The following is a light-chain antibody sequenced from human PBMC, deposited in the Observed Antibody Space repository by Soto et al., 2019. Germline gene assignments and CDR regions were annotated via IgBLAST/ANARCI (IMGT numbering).Light chain of an antibody. CDR2: AAS. V-gene: IGKV1-9*01. Sequence: IQLTQSPSSLSASVGDRVTITCRASQGISSYLAWYQQKPGKAPKLLIYAASTLQSGVPSRFSGSGSGTDFTLTISSMQTEDFAHYYCQQLNSYPLTFGGGTKVDIK. CDR3: QQLNSYPLT. CDR1: QGISSY. J-gene: IGKJ4*01.